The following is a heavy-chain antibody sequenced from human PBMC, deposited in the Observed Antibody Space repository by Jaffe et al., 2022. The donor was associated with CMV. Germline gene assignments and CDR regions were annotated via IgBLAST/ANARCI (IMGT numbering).Heavy chain of an antibody. CDR3: AKEGSVDGVRYYHNGMDV. D-gene: IGHD2-8*01. V-gene: IGHV3-23*01. CDR2: ISGSGDST. J-gene: IGHJ6*02. Sequence: EVQLWESGGGLVQPGGSLRLSCAASGFTFSSYGMSWVRQAPGKGLEWVSAISGSGDSTYYADSVKGRFTISRDSSKNTLYLQMNSLRAEDTAVYYCAKEGSVDGVRYYHNGMDVWGQGTTVTVSS. CDR1: GFTFSSYG.